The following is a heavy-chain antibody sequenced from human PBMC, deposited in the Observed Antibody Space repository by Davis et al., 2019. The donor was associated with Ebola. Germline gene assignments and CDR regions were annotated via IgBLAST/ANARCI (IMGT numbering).Heavy chain of an antibody. CDR1: GYSFTGYY. J-gene: IGHJ4*02. D-gene: IGHD3-16*01. CDR3: VRGMGEVDF. Sequence: ASVKVSCKASGYSFTGYYLHWVRQAPGQGLEWLGWIKPSSGGTTYAQKFQGRVTMTRDTPISTAYMELSRLKSDDTAVYYCVRGMGEVDFWGQGTLITVSS. V-gene: IGHV1-2*02. CDR2: IKPSSGGT.